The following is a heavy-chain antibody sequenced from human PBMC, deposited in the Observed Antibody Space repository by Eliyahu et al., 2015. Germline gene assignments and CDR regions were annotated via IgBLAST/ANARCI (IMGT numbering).Heavy chain of an antibody. CDR2: INHSGST. CDR1: GGSFXGYY. J-gene: IGHJ5*02. CDR3: ARGKRITMVRGVTTGTKLGGWFDP. V-gene: IGHV4-34*01. D-gene: IGHD3-10*01. Sequence: QVQLQQWGAGLLKPSETLSLTCAVYGGSFXGYYWSWIRQPPGKGLEWIGEINHSGSTNYNPSLKSRVTISVDTSKNQFSLKLSSVTAADTAVYYCARGKRITMVRGVTTGTKLGGWFDPWGQGTLVTVTS.